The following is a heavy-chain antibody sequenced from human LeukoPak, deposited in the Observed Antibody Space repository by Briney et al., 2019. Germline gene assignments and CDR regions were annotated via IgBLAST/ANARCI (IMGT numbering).Heavy chain of an antibody. CDR1: GFTFSSYG. J-gene: IGHJ4*02. V-gene: IGHV3-30*02. CDR2: IRYDGSNK. CDR3: AKDSYGSGSRFDY. Sequence: AGGSLRLSCAASGFTFSSYGMHWVRQAPGKGLEWVAFIRYDGSNKYYADSVKGQFTISRDNSKNSLYLQMNSLRTEDTALYYCAKDSYGSGSRFDYWGQGTLVTVSS. D-gene: IGHD3-10*01.